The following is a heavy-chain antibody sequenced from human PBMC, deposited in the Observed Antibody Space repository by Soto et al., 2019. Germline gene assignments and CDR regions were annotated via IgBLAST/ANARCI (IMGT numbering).Heavy chain of an antibody. D-gene: IGHD6-13*01. V-gene: IGHV1-8*01. CDR2: MNPNSGNT. CDR3: AREMSAAGTGWFDP. CDR1: GYTFTSYD. Sequence: QVQLVQSGAEVKKPWASVKVSCKASGYTFTSYDINWVRQATGQGLEWIGWMNPNSGNTGYAQKFQGRDTMTRNTSIRTAYMELSSLRSEDTAVYYWAREMSAAGTGWFDPWGQGTLVTVSS. J-gene: IGHJ5*02.